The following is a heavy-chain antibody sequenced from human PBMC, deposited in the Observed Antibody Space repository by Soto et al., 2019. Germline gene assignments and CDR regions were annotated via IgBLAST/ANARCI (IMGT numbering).Heavy chain of an antibody. CDR3: ARGRSHEWELLVQYFDY. CDR2: VYYSGST. J-gene: IGHJ4*02. CDR1: GGSVSNSY. Sequence: SETLSLTCTVSGGSVSNSYWGWIRQPPGKGLEWVAYVYYSGSTNYNPSLGSRVTISVDKSKNQFSLKMTSVTGADTAVYYCARGRSHEWELLVQYFDYWGQGTLVTVS. D-gene: IGHD1-26*01. V-gene: IGHV4-59*02.